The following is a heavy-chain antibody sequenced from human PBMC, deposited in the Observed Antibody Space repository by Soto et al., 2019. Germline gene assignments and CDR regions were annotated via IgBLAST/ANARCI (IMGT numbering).Heavy chain of an antibody. J-gene: IGHJ4*02. CDR2: ISYDGSNK. D-gene: IGHD3-9*01. CDR1: GFTFSSYA. Sequence: GGSLRLSCAASGFTFSSYAMHWVRQAPGKGLEWVAVISYDGSNKYYADSVKGRFTISRDNSKNTLYLQMNSLRAEDTAVYYCARDIWRYFDSGVGGGVDYWGQGTLVTVSS. V-gene: IGHV3-30-3*01. CDR3: ARDIWRYFDSGVGGGVDY.